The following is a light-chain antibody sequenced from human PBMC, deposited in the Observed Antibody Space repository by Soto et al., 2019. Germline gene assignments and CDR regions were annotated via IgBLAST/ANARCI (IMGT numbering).Light chain of an antibody. CDR1: QSVSSY. V-gene: IGKV3-11*01. Sequence: EIVLTQSPATLSLSPGERATLSCRASQSVSSYLAWYQQKPGQAPRLLIYDASNRATGIPARFSGSGSGTDFTLTISSLEPEDFAVYYCQQYNSHSTFGQGTRLEIK. J-gene: IGKJ5*01. CDR3: QQYNSHST. CDR2: DAS.